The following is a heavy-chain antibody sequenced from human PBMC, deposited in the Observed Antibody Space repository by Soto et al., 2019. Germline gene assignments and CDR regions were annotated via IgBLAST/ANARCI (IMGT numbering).Heavy chain of an antibody. D-gene: IGHD3-10*01. CDR2: INPNSGGT. CDR3: AREANAGRDTMVRGVIITYWFDP. V-gene: IGHV1-2*02. J-gene: IGHJ5*02. Sequence: TGYYMHWVRQAPGQGLEWMGWINPNSGGTNYAQKFQGRVTMTRDTSISTAYMELSRLRSDDTAVYYCAREANAGRDTMVRGVIITYWFDPWGQGTLVTVSS. CDR1: TGYY.